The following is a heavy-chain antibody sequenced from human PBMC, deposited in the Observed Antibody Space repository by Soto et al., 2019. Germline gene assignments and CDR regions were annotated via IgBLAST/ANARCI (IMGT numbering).Heavy chain of an antibody. V-gene: IGHV3-15*07. CDR3: TIQVDFWSGYYGPRDYYYGMDV. CDR1: GFTFSNAW. D-gene: IGHD3-3*01. CDR2: TKSKTDGGTT. Sequence: GGSLRLSCAASGFTFSNAWMNWVRQAPGKGLEWVGRTKSKTDGGTTDYAAPVKGRFTISRDDSKNTLYLQMNSLKTEDTAVYYCTIQVDFWSGYYGPRDYYYGMDVWGQGTTVTVSS. J-gene: IGHJ6*02.